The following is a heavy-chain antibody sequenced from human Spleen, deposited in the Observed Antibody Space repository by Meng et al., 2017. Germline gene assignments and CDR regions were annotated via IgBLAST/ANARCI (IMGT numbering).Heavy chain of an antibody. J-gene: IGHJ6*02. Sequence: GESLKISCAASGFTFDDYGMSWVRQAPGKGLEWVSGINWNGGSTGYADSVKGRFTISRDNSKNTLYLQMNSLRAEDTAIYYCAKGLWFGESGTAMDVWGQGTTVTVSS. CDR1: GFTFDDYG. D-gene: IGHD3-10*01. CDR2: INWNGGST. V-gene: IGHV3-20*04. CDR3: AKGLWFGESGTAMDV.